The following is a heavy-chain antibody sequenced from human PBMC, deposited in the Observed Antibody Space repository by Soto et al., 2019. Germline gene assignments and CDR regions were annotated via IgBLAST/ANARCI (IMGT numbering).Heavy chain of an antibody. CDR1: KFTFSNYN. V-gene: IGHV3-21*01. J-gene: IGHJ5*02. Sequence: EVQLVESGGGLVKPGGSLRLSCAASKFTFSNYNMNWVRQAPGKGLAWVSSISSSSNYIYYADSVKGRFTISRDNSKNSLYLQMNSLGAEDPAVDYCAYFDRGLEHWGPGTLVTVSS. CDR2: ISSSSNYI. D-gene: IGHD3-9*01. CDR3: AYFDRGLEH.